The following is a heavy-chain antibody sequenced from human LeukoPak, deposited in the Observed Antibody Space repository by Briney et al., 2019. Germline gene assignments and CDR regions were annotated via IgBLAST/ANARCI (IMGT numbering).Heavy chain of an antibody. D-gene: IGHD3-22*01. CDR1: GFTFSSHS. CDR2: ISSSSSSI. V-gene: IGHV3-21*01. J-gene: IGHJ4*02. CDR3: ARGRGYNAWPVAY. Sequence: PGGSLRLSCAASGFTFSSHSLSWVRQAPGRGLEWVLSISSSSSSIYYADSVKGRFTISRDNAKNSLYLQMNSLGAEDTAVYYCARGRGYNAWPVAYWGQGTLVTVSS.